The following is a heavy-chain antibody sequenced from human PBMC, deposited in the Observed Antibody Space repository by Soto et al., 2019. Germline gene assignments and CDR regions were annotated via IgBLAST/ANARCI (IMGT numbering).Heavy chain of an antibody. D-gene: IGHD6-13*01. V-gene: IGHV4-30-4*01. J-gene: IGHJ4*02. CDR3: AIRHSSPYFDY. CDR2: IYYSGST. Sequence: QVQLQESGPGLVKPSQTLSLTCTVSGGSISSGDYYWSWIRQPPGKGLEWIGSIYYSGSTYYNPSLKRRFTLSLXTSKNQFSLKLNSVTAADTAVYYCAIRHSSPYFDYWGQGTLVTVSS. CDR1: GGSISSGDYY.